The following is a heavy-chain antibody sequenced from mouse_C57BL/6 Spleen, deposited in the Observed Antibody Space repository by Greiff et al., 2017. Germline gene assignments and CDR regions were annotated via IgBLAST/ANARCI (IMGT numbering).Heavy chain of an antibody. Sequence: DVQLVESGGGLVKPGGSLKLSCAASGFTFSDYGMHWVRQAPEKGLEWVAYISSASSTIYYADTVKGRFTISRDNAKNTLFLQMTSLRSEDTAMYYCARGLGLHWYFDVWGTGTTVTVSS. CDR2: ISSASSTI. CDR3: ARGLGLHWYFDV. J-gene: IGHJ1*03. CDR1: GFTFSDYG. D-gene: IGHD4-1*01. V-gene: IGHV5-17*01.